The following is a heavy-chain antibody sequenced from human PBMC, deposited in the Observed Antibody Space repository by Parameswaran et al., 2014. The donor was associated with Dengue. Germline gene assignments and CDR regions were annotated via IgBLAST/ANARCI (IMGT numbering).Heavy chain of an antibody. J-gene: IGHJ5*02. Sequence: SWVRQAPGQGLEWMGWISAYNGNTNYAQKLQGRVTMTTDTSTSTAYMELRSLRSDDTAVYYCARGSSYDFYGDWFDPWGQGTLVTVSS. V-gene: IGHV1-18*01. D-gene: IGHD3-3*01. CDR3: ARGSSYDFYGDWFDP. CDR2: ISAYNGNT.